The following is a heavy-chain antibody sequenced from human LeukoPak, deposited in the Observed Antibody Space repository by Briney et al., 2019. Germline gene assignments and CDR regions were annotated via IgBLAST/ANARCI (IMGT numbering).Heavy chain of an antibody. J-gene: IGHJ4*02. CDR1: GGSISSSSYY. CDR3: AITAAAAGHPFDY. D-gene: IGHD6-13*01. V-gene: IGHV4-39*07. Sequence: SETLSLACTVSGGSISSSSYYWGWIRQPPGKGLEWIGSIYYSGSTYYNPSLKSRVTISVDTSKNQFSLKMSSVTAADTAVYYSAITAAAAGHPFDYWGQGTLATVSS. CDR2: IYYSGST.